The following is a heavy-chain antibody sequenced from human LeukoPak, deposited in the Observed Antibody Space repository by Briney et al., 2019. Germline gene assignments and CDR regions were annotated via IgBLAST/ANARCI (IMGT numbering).Heavy chain of an antibody. J-gene: IGHJ4*02. CDR3: ARAGVASSSRVYYFDY. Sequence: SVKVSCKASGGTLSSYTISWVRQAPGQGLEWMGRIIPILGIANYAQKFQGRVTITADKTTSTAYMELSSLRSEDTAVYYCARAGVASSSRVYYFDYWGQGTLVTVSS. V-gene: IGHV1-69*02. D-gene: IGHD3-3*01. CDR2: IIPILGIA. CDR1: GGTLSSYT.